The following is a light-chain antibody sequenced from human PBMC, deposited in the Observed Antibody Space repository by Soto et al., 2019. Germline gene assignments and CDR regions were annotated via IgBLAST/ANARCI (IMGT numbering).Light chain of an antibody. CDR3: QQYYDYPPLI. Sequence: EIVMTQSPATLSVSPGERATLSCRASLNINMKLAWYQQKPGQAPRLLISGASTRATGIPARFSGSGSGTEFTLTISSLQSEDFAVYYCQQYYDYPPLIFGGGTKVEIK. CDR1: LNINMK. CDR2: GAS. V-gene: IGKV3-15*01. J-gene: IGKJ4*01.